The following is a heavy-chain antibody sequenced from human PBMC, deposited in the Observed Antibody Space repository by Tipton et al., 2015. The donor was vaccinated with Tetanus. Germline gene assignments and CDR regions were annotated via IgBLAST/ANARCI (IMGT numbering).Heavy chain of an antibody. CDR1: GGSISSGGYY. Sequence: TLSLTCTVSGGSISSGGYYWSWIRQHPGKGLEWIGDIYYSGSTYYNPSLKSRVTTSVDTSKNQFSLQLNSVTAADTAVYYCARDQARGARGWNYFDYWGQGTLATVSS. J-gene: IGHJ4*02. V-gene: IGHV4-31*03. CDR2: IYYSGST. CDR3: ARDQARGARGWNYFDY. D-gene: IGHD1-26*01.